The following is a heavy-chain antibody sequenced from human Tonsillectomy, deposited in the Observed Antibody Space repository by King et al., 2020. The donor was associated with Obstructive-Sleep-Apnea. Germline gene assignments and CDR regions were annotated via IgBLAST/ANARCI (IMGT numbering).Heavy chain of an antibody. J-gene: IGHJ2*01. CDR2: IYNSGST. Sequence: VQLQESGPGLVKPSQTLSLTCTVSGGSISSGNYYWSWIRQPPGKGLEWIGYIYNSGSTYYNPSLKSRVTISVDTSKNQFSLKLSSVTAADTAMYYCARLEVVPAAIFLPWYFDLWGRGTLVTVSS. D-gene: IGHD2-2*01. CDR3: ARLEVVPAAIFLPWYFDL. V-gene: IGHV4-30-4*01. CDR1: GGSISSGNYY.